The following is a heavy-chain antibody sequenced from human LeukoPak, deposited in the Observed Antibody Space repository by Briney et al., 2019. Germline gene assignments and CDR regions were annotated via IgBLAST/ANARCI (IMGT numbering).Heavy chain of an antibody. Sequence: GGSPRLSCTTSGFTFSTYAMHWVRLAPGKGLEYVSAISSDGGKTYYADSVKDRFTISRDNSKNTLYLQMGSLRAEDMAVYYCARGRGGHYDYWGQGSLVTVSS. CDR2: ISSDGGKT. J-gene: IGHJ4*02. V-gene: IGHV3-64*02. CDR3: ARGRGGHYDY. D-gene: IGHD1-26*01. CDR1: GFTFSTYA.